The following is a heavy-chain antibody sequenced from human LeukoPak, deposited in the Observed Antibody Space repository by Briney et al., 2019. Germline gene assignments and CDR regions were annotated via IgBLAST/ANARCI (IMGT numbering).Heavy chain of an antibody. CDR3: ARDYHYVPDF. D-gene: IGHD3-16*01. V-gene: IGHV1-69*04. Sequence: SVKVSCKASGGTFSSYAISWVRQAPGQGLEWMGRIIPILGIANYAQKVQGRVTITTDTSTTTAYMELRSLGFDDTAVYYCARDYHYVPDFWGQGTLVTVSS. CDR1: GGTFSSYA. J-gene: IGHJ4*02. CDR2: IIPILGIA.